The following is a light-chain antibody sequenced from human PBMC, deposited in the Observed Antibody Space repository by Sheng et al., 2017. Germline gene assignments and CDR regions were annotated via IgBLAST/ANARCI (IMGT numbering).Light chain of an antibody. Sequence: VLTQSPATLSVSPGERATLSCRASESVSTYIAWYQQKPGQAPRLLIYDASIRATGIPARFSGSGSGTDFTLTISRLEPEDFAVYYCQQYGSSPELTFGGGTKVEIK. V-gene: IGKV3-20*01. CDR3: QQYGSSPELT. CDR2: DAS. J-gene: IGKJ4*01. CDR1: ESVSTY.